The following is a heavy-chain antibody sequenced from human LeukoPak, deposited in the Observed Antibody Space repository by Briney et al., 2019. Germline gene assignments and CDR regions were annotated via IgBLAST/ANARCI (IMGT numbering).Heavy chain of an antibody. J-gene: IGHJ4*02. CDR3: ARTNPVYGDYDY. D-gene: IGHD4-17*01. CDR1: AFTVNDNY. V-gene: IGHV3-53*01. Sequence: GGSLRPSCAVSAFTVNDNYMSWLRPAPGQELMGFLIIYHDARTYYPDSVKGRFIITRDISRTSLLLQMNSLRPGDTAVHYCARTNPVYGDYDYWGQGTLVTVPS. CDR2: IYHDART.